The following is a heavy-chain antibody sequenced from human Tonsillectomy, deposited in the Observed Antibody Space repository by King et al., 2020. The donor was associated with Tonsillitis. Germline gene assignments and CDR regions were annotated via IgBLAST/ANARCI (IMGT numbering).Heavy chain of an antibody. CDR3: ARAPTARFFDY. CDR2: IYSPDST. CDR1: GFTVRTNY. V-gene: IGHV3-66*01. J-gene: IGHJ4*02. Sequence: EEQLVQSGGGLVQPGGSLRLSCAASGFTVRTNYMSWVRQAPGKGLDWVSVIYSPDSTYYADSVKGRFTISRDNSKNTLYLQMNSLRAEDTAVYYCARAPTARFFDYWGQGTLVTVSS.